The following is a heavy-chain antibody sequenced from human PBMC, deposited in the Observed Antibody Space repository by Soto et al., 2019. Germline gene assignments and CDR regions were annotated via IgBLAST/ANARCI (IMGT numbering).Heavy chain of an antibody. CDR2: YSHSGST. V-gene: IGHV4-34*02. D-gene: IGHD3-10*01. J-gene: IGHJ6*02. Sequence: QVQLQQWGAGLLKPSETLSLTCGVYGGSFSGYSWNWIRQTPGKGLELMGEYSHSGSTKYNPSLKRRVTISANTAKNQFSLILRSVTAADTDVYFCARGASAKRTTLVRGGKHQRVYYYSGLDVWGQGSTVTVSS. CDR3: ARGASAKRTTLVRGGKHQRVYYYSGLDV. CDR1: GGSFSGYS.